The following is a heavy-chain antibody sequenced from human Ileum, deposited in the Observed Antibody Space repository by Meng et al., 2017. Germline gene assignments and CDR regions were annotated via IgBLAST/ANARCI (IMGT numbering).Heavy chain of an antibody. J-gene: IGHJ4*02. CDR2: MSYDGSRQ. Sequence: GESLKISCAASGFAFRTYAMHWVRQAPGKGLEWVAVMSYDGSRQHYADSVRGRFTISRDNSNNTLFLQMASLSPEDTAVYHCAALTYCSFTSCHHGEFDHWGQGTLVNGAS. CDR1: GFAFRTYA. D-gene: IGHD2-15*01. V-gene: IGHV3-30*01. CDR3: AALTYCSFTSCHHGEFDH.